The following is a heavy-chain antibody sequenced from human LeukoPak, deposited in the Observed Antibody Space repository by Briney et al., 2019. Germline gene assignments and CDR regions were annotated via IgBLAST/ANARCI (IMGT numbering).Heavy chain of an antibody. J-gene: IGHJ2*01. CDR3: ARDRYSSGWWWYFDL. CDR1: GFTVSSNY. D-gene: IGHD6-19*01. Sequence: GGSLRLSCAASGFTVSSNYMSWVRQAPGKGLEWVSVIYSGGSTYYADSVKGRFTISRDNSKNTLYLQMNSLRAEDTAVYYCARDRYSSGWWWYFDLWGRGTLVTVSS. CDR2: IYSGGST. V-gene: IGHV3-66*01.